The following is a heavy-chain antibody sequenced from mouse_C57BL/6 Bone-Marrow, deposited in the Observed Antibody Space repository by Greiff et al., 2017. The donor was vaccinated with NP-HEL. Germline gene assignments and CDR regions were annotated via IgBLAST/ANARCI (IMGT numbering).Heavy chain of an antibody. Sequence: EVQRVESGGGLVKPGGSLKLSCAASGFTFSSYAMSWVRQTPEKRLEWVATISDGGSYTYYPDNVKGRFTISRDTAKNNLYLQMSHLKSEDTAMYYCAREPLRDYAMDYGGQGTSVTVSA. CDR3: AREPLRDYAMDY. CDR1: GFTFSSYA. CDR2: ISDGGSYT. V-gene: IGHV5-4*01. D-gene: IGHD1-1*01. J-gene: IGHJ4*01.